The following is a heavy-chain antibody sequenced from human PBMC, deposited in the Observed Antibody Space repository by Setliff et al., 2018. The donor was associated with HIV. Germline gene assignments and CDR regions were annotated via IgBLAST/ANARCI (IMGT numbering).Heavy chain of an antibody. J-gene: IGHJ3*02. Sequence: LRLSCAASGVTLNTHAITWVRQAPGKGLEWVSTINGDDSRTYYADSVRGRFTISRDKSKNTLYLQMNILRAEDTAIYYCAKHRSIGVAGYDAFDIWGQGTMVTVS. V-gene: IGHV3-23*05. D-gene: IGHD6-19*01. CDR3: AKHRSIGVAGYDAFDI. CDR1: GVTLNTHA. CDR2: INGDDSRT.